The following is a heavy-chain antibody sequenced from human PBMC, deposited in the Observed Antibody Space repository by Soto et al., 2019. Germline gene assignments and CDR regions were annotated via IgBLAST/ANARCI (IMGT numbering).Heavy chain of an antibody. D-gene: IGHD4-17*01. V-gene: IGHV1-2*04. Sequence: QVPLVQSGAEVKKPGASVKVSCKPSGYTFSDYYMHWVRQAPGPGLEWMGWINPKSGDTSYAQKFQGWVTMTRDTSISTGYMELSRLRSDDTAVYYGARVKDADYRNWFDPWGQGTLVTVSS. J-gene: IGHJ5*02. CDR3: ARVKDADYRNWFDP. CDR2: INPKSGDT. CDR1: GYTFSDYY.